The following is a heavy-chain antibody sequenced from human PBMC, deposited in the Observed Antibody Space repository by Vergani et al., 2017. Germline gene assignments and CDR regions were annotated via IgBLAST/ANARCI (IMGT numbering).Heavy chain of an antibody. J-gene: IGHJ4*02. Sequence: QVQLQQWGAGLLKPSETLSLTSAVYLGSFSGYYWSWIRQPPGKGLEWIWEINHSGSTNYNPSRKSRVTISLDTSKNQFPLKLSSVTAADTAVYYCARGPILDPTSPFDYWGQGTLVTVSS. CDR2: INHSGST. V-gene: IGHV4-34*01. D-gene: IGHD5-24*01. CDR3: ARGPILDPTSPFDY. CDR1: LGSFSGYY.